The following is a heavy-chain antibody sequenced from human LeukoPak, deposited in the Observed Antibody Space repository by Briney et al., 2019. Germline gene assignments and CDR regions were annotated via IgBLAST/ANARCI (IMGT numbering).Heavy chain of an antibody. Sequence: SGPTLVNPTQTLTLTCTFSGFSLSTSGVGVGWIRQPPGRALECLALIYWDDDKRYSPSLKSRLTITKDTSKNQVVLTMTNMDPVDTATYYCAHRLVQGHYYDSGNFDYWGQGTLVTVSS. CDR1: GFSLSTSGVG. J-gene: IGHJ4*02. V-gene: IGHV2-5*02. D-gene: IGHD3-10*01. CDR3: AHRLVQGHYYDSGNFDY. CDR2: IYWDDDK.